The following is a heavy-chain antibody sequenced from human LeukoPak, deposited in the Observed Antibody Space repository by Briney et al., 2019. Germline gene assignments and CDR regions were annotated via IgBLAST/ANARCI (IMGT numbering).Heavy chain of an antibody. D-gene: IGHD4-17*01. V-gene: IGHV1-69*04. CDR2: IIPILGIA. CDR3: ARVAYGGNSPLDY. Sequence: SVKVSCKASGGTFSSYAISWVRQTPGQGLEWMGRIIPILGIANYAQKFQGRVTITADKSTSTAYMELSSLRSEDTAVYYCARVAYGGNSPLDYWGQGTLVTVSS. CDR1: GGTFSSYA. J-gene: IGHJ4*02.